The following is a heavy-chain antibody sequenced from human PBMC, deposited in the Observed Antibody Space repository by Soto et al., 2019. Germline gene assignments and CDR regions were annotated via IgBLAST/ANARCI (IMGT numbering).Heavy chain of an antibody. D-gene: IGHD2-8*01. CDR2: VYYRGRS. V-gene: IGHV4-39*01. Sequence: SETLSLTCTVSGGSVSNSNYYWGWIRQPPGKGLEWIGSVYYRGRSYSKSSVKSRVTISVDTSKNQFSLNLNSVTASDTAVYFCVSQRTSVLTQAYFDYWGPGALVTVSS. J-gene: IGHJ4*02. CDR1: GGSVSNSNYY. CDR3: VSQRTSVLTQAYFDY.